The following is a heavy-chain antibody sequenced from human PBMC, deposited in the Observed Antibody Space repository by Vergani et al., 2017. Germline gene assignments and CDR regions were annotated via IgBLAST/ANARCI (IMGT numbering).Heavy chain of an antibody. CDR1: GASIRSSNYY. CDR3: ARVIRGRQDY. CDR2: IYYSGST. Sequence: QLQLQESGPGLVKPSATLSLTCSVSGASIRSSNYYWGWIRQPPGKGLEWIASIYYSGSTYYNPSLKSRVTISVDTSKNQFSLKLSSVTAADTAVYYCARVIRGRQDYWGQGTLVTVSS. V-gene: IGHV4-39*01. D-gene: IGHD2-21*01. J-gene: IGHJ4*02.